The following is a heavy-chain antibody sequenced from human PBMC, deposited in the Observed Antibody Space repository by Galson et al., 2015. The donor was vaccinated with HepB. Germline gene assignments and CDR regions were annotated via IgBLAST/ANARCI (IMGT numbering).Heavy chain of an antibody. V-gene: IGHV3-30-3*01. CDR1: GFTFSSYA. CDR2: ISYDGSNK. CDR3: ARDYWLGEFDY. D-gene: IGHD6-19*01. J-gene: IGHJ4*02. Sequence: SLRLSCAAPGFTFSSYAMHWVRQAPGKGLEWVAVISYDGSNKYYADSVKGRFTISRDNSKNTLYLQMNSLRAEDTAVYYCARDYWLGEFDYWGQGTLVTVSS.